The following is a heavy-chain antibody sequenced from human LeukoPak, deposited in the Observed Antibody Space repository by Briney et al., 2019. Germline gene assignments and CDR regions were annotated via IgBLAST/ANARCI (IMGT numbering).Heavy chain of an antibody. V-gene: IGHV3-21*01. Sequence: GGSLRLSCAASGFIFSSYSMNWVRQAPGKGLEWVSLISSSSSYIYYADSLKGRFTVSRDNAKNSLYLQMNSLRAEDTAVYYCARGGGNFDYWGQGTLVTVSS. CDR1: GFIFSSYS. D-gene: IGHD3-16*01. CDR3: ARGGGNFDY. J-gene: IGHJ4*02. CDR2: ISSSSSYI.